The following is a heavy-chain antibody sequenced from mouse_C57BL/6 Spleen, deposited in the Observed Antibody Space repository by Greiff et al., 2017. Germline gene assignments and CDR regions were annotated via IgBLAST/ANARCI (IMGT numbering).Heavy chain of an antibody. D-gene: IGHD1-1*01. CDR2: IDPEDGET. J-gene: IGHJ2*01. Sequence: DVKLVESGAELVKPGASVKLSCTASGFNIKDYYMHWVKQRTEQGLEWIGRIDPEDGETKYAPKFQGKATITADTSSNTAYLQLSSLTSEDTAVYYCARSRITTVVAPVFDYWGQGTTLTVSS. CDR1: GFNIKDYY. CDR3: ARSRITTVVAPVFDY. V-gene: IGHV14-2*01.